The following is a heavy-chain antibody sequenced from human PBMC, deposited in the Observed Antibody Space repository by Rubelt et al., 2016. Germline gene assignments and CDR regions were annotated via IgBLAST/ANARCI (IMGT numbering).Heavy chain of an antibody. D-gene: IGHD3-10*01. CDR2: IYYSGST. V-gene: IGHV4-34*11. Sequence: QVQLQQWGAGLLKPSETLSLTCAVYGGSFSGYYWSWIRQPPGKGLEWIGYIYYSGSTNYNPSLKSRVTISVDTSKNQFSLKLSSVTAADTAVYYCARGQVGAPPGYWGQGTLVTVSS. CDR3: ARGQVGAPPGY. CDR1: GGSFSGYY. J-gene: IGHJ4*02.